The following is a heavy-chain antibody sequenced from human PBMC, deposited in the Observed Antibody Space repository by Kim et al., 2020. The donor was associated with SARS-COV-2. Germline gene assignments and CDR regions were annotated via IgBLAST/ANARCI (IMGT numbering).Heavy chain of an antibody. CDR1: GYTFSSYA. Sequence: ASVKVSCKASGYTFSSYAIHWIRQAPGQRPEWMGWIHAGNGATKFSQKVRDRITIISDTSATTVYMELTSLTSDDTAVYYCARDAFPTVTTRFRPLDYWGQGTLVTVSS. D-gene: IGHD4-17*01. V-gene: IGHV1-3*01. J-gene: IGHJ4*02. CDR2: IHAGNGAT. CDR3: ARDAFPTVTTRFRPLDY.